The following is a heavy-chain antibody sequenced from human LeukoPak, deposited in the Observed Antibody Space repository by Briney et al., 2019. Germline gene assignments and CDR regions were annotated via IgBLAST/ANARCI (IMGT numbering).Heavy chain of an antibody. Sequence: PGGSLRLSCAASGFTFSDYALSWVRQTPGKGLEWVAATTGSSGDTYHADSVKGRFTISRDNSKNTLYLQMNSLRAEDTAVYYCAKQGIAAAGTATPDRRANYYYYYMDVWGKGTTVTISS. CDR1: GFTFSDYA. D-gene: IGHD6-13*01. CDR3: AKQGIAAAGTATPDRRANYYYYYMDV. V-gene: IGHV3-23*01. J-gene: IGHJ6*03. CDR2: TTGSSGDT.